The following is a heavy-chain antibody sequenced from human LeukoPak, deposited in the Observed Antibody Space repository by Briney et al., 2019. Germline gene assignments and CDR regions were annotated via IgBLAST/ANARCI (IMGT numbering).Heavy chain of an antibody. CDR1: GGSITTYY. Sequence: PSETLSLTCTVSGGSITTYYWSWIRQPAGKGLEWIGRVSTSGRTNYNPSLKSRLTMSADTSKKQFSLTLNSVTAADTAVYYCAVGRPRNTTRLDDGYDFWGQGTMVTVSS. D-gene: IGHD1-1*01. CDR3: AVGRPRNTTRLDDGYDF. V-gene: IGHV4-4*07. J-gene: IGHJ3*01. CDR2: VSTSGRT.